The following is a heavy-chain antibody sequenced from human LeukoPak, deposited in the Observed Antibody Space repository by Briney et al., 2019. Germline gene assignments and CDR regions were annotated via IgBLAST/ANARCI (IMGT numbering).Heavy chain of an antibody. V-gene: IGHV1-69*04. CDR3: ARTTRLPHSTYGY. CDR1: GGTFSSYA. D-gene: IGHD2-21*02. CDR2: IIPILGIA. J-gene: IGHJ4*02. Sequence: SVKVSCKSSGGTFSSYAISWVRQAPGQGLEWMGRIIPILGIANYAQKFQGRVTITADKSTSTAYMELSSLRSEDTAVYYCARTTRLPHSTYGYWGQGTLVTVSS.